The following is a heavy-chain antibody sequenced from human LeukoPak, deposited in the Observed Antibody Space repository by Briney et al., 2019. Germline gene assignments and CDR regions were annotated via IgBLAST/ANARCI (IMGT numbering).Heavy chain of an antibody. Sequence: GGSLRLSCSASGFSFSTDGMSWVRQAPGKGLEWVSGILGLGGASRTYYADSVKGRFTISRDNSKNTLYLQMNSLRAEDTAVYYCARFNWNYEGYFDYWGQGTLVTVSS. V-gene: IGHV3-23*01. D-gene: IGHD1-7*01. CDR1: GFSFSTDG. J-gene: IGHJ4*02. CDR2: ILGLGGASRT. CDR3: ARFNWNYEGYFDY.